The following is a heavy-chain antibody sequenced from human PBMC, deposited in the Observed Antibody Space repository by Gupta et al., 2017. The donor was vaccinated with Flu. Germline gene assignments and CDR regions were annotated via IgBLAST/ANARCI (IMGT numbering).Heavy chain of an antibody. Sequence: QVQLQPWGAGLLKPSETLSLTCAVYGGSFSGYYWSWIRQPPGTGLEWIGEIKHSGSTNYNPSLKSRVTISVDTSKNQFSLKLSSVTAADTAVYDCARGPRVLIAVAGIWPRNWFDPWGQGTLVTVSS. CDR2: IKHSGST. V-gene: IGHV4-34*01. J-gene: IGHJ5*02. D-gene: IGHD6-19*01. CDR3: ARGPRVLIAVAGIWPRNWFDP. CDR1: GGSFSGYY.